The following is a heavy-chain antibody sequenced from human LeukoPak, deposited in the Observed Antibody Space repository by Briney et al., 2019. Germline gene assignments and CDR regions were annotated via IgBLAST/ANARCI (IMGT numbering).Heavy chain of an antibody. D-gene: IGHD1-26*01. Sequence: SETLSLTCTVSGDSISFNYWNWIRQPPGKGLEWIGHIDYSGSTSYNPSLKSRLTTSIDTSKDQFSLYLSSVTAADTGVYYCAKRIGSYWYWGQGTLVTVSS. CDR1: GDSISFNY. V-gene: IGHV4-59*01. CDR3: AKRIGSYWY. J-gene: IGHJ4*02. CDR2: IDYSGST.